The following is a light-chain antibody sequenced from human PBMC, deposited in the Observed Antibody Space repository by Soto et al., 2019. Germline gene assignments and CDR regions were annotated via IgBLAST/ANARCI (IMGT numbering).Light chain of an antibody. Sequence: DLPLTQSPSFLSASVGDRVTITCRASQGISSYLAWYQQKPGKAPRLLIYAASTLQSGVPSRFSGSGSGTEFTLTISSLQPEDFATYYCQQLNSYPLTFGGGTKVEIK. CDR3: QQLNSYPLT. CDR1: QGISSY. J-gene: IGKJ4*01. CDR2: AAS. V-gene: IGKV1-9*01.